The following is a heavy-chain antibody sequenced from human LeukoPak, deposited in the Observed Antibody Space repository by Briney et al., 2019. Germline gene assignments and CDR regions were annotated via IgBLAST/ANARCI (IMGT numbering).Heavy chain of an antibody. J-gene: IGHJ4*02. Sequence: SETLSLTCAVYGGSFSGYYWSWIRQPPGKGLEWIGEINHSGSTNYNPPLKSRVTISVDTSKNQFSLKLSSVTAADTAVYYCARKAVYYGSGSSGFDYWGQGTLVTVSS. CDR3: ARKAVYYGSGSSGFDY. D-gene: IGHD3-10*01. CDR1: GGSFSGYY. CDR2: INHSGST. V-gene: IGHV4-34*01.